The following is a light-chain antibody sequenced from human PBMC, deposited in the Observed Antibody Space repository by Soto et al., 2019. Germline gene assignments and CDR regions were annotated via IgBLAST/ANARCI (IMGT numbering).Light chain of an antibody. CDR2: GNS. Sequence: QSVLTQPPSVSGAPGQRVTISCTGSSSNIGAGYDVHWYQQLPGTAPKLLIYGNSNRPSGVPDRFSGSKSGTSASLAITGLQAEDEADYYGQSYDSSLGGVFGTGTKLTVL. V-gene: IGLV1-40*01. CDR1: SSNIGAGYD. J-gene: IGLJ1*01. CDR3: QSYDSSLGGV.